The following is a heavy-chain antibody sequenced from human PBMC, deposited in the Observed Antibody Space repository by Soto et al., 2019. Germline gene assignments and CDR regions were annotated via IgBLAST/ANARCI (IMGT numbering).Heavy chain of an antibody. V-gene: IGHV4-31*03. Sequence: QVQLQESGPGLVKPSQTLSLTCTVSGGSISSGGYYWSWIRQHPGKGLKWIGYIYFSGSTYYNPSLRSRVTISVDTSKNQFSLKLSSVTAADTAVYYCARSPHIQLWSYPSDYWGQGTLVTVSS. CDR2: IYFSGST. J-gene: IGHJ4*02. D-gene: IGHD5-18*01. CDR3: ARSPHIQLWSYPSDY. CDR1: GGSISSGGYY.